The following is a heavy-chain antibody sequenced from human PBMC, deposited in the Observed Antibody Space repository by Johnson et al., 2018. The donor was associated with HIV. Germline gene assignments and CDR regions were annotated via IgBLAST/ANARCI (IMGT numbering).Heavy chain of an antibody. J-gene: IGHJ3*02. CDR3: GRESTGAGTAFDI. D-gene: IGHD2-8*02. CDR1: GFTFSCYD. V-gene: IGHV3-13*01. CDR2: IGTAGDT. Sequence: VQLVESGGGLVQPGGSLRLSCAASGFTFSCYDVHWVRQATGKGLEWVSPIGTAGDTYYPGSVKGRFTISIENAKNSLYLQMNSLRAEDTAVYYCGRESTGAGTAFDIWGQGTMVTVSS.